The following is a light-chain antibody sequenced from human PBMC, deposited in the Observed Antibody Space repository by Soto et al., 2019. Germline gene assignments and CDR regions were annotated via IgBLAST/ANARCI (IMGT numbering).Light chain of an antibody. Sequence: EIMMTQPPATLSVSPGESATLSCRASQSVSNNLAWYQHKPGQAPRLLIYYASTRATGIPARFSGSGSGTEFTLTISSLQSEDFALYYCQQYNDWPPITFGQGTRLEIK. CDR1: QSVSNN. CDR2: YAS. V-gene: IGKV3-15*01. CDR3: QQYNDWPPIT. J-gene: IGKJ5*01.